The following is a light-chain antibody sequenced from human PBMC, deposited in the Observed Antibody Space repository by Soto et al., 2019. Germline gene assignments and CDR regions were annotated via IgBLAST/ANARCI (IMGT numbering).Light chain of an antibody. V-gene: IGKV1-5*01. CDR1: QSISSW. CDR3: QHYNTYWT. CDR2: DAS. Sequence: IQMTQSPSTLSASVGDRVTITCRASQSISSWLAWYQQKPGKAPKLLIYDASSLESGVPSRFSGSGSGTEFTLTIRSLKPDDFATDYCQHYNTYWTFGQGTKVDIK. J-gene: IGKJ1*01.